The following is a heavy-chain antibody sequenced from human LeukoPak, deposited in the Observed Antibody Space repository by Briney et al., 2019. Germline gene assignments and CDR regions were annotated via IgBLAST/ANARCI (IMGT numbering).Heavy chain of an antibody. D-gene: IGHD6-19*01. CDR3: ARGLEYSSGWTPYYYYMDV. Sequence: SETLSLTCTVSGGSISSYYWSWIRQPPGKGLEWIGYIYYSGSTNYNPSLKSRVTISVDTSKNQFSLKLSSVTAADTAVYYCARGLEYSSGWTPYYYYMDVWGKGTTVTVSS. J-gene: IGHJ6*03. CDR1: GGSISSYY. CDR2: IYYSGST. V-gene: IGHV4-59*08.